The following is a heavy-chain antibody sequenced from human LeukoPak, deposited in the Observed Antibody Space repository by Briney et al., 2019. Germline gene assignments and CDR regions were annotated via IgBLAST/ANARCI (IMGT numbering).Heavy chain of an antibody. D-gene: IGHD6-13*01. V-gene: IGHV3-43*01. CDR3: ARDRTAEAGNDYYMGV. J-gene: IGHJ6*03. Sequence: PGGSLRLSCAASGFTFDDYTMHWVRQPPGKGLEWISLITWDGGTTYYADSVRGRFTISRDSSKNSLFLRMNSLRPEDTALYYCARDRTAEAGNDYYMGVWGNGTTVIVSS. CDR1: GFTFDDYT. CDR2: ITWDGGTT.